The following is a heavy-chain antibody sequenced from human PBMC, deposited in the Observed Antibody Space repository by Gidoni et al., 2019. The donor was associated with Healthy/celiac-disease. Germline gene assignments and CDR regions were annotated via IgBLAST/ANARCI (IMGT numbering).Heavy chain of an antibody. CDR3: ARQPTYYYDSSGYYGFDY. CDR1: GGSISSSSYY. Sequence: QLQLQESGPGLVKPSETLSLTCPVSGGSISSSSYYWGWIRQPPGKGLEWIGGSYSSGSTYYNPSLKSRGTISVDTSKNQYSLKLISVTAADTAVYYCARQPTYYYDSSGYYGFDYWGQGTLVTVSS. CDR2: SYSSGST. V-gene: IGHV4-39*01. D-gene: IGHD3-22*01. J-gene: IGHJ4*02.